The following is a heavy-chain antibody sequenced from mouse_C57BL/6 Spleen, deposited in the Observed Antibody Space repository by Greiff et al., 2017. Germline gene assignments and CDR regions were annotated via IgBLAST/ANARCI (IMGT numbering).Heavy chain of an antibody. D-gene: IGHD4-1*01. V-gene: IGHV5-17*01. J-gene: IGHJ2*01. Sequence: VQLKQSGGGLVKPGGSLKLSCAASGFTFSDYGMHWVRQAPEKGLEWVAYISSGSSTIYYADTVKGRFTISRDNAKNTLFLQMTSLRSEDTAMYYCARVLTGYLDYWGQGTTLTVSS. CDR3: ARVLTGYLDY. CDR2: ISSGSSTI. CDR1: GFTFSDYG.